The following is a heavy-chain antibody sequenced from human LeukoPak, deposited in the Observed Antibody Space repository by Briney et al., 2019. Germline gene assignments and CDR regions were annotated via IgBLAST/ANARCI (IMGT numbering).Heavy chain of an antibody. CDR3: ARHRSPYDAFDI. CDR1: GASISTSSYY. D-gene: IGHD1-26*01. Sequence: SETLSLTCTVSGASISTSSYYWGWVRQPPGKGLEWIGTIYYSGKTYYNPSLKSRVTISLDTSKNQFSLKLNSVTAADTAVYYCARHRSPYDAFDIWGQGTLLTVSS. CDR2: IYYSGKT. V-gene: IGHV4-39*07. J-gene: IGHJ3*02.